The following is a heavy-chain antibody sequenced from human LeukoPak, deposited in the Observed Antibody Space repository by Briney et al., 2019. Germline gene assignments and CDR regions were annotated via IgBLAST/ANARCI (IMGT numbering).Heavy chain of an antibody. CDR2: INQDGSTK. CDR3: ARNIGYEALDM. D-gene: IGHD5-12*01. J-gene: IGHJ3*02. V-gene: IGHV3-7*03. Sequence: PGGSLRLSCAASGSTFNRYWINWVRQAPGKGLEWVAEINQDGSTKNYVESVKGRFTISRDSAKKSLHLQMNSLRADDTAVYYCARNIGYEALDMWGQGTMVTV. CDR1: GSTFNRYW.